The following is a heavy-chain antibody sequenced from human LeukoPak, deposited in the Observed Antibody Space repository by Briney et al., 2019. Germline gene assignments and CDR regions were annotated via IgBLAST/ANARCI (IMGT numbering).Heavy chain of an antibody. CDR1: GGSISSYY. Sequence: PSETLSLTCTVSGGSISSYYWSWIRQPPGKGLEWIGYIYYSGSTNYNPSLKSRVTISVDTSKNQFSLKLSSVTAADAAVYYCARVWFGELLAFGIWGQGTMVTVSS. D-gene: IGHD3-10*01. V-gene: IGHV4-59*01. CDR2: IYYSGST. CDR3: ARVWFGELLAFGI. J-gene: IGHJ3*02.